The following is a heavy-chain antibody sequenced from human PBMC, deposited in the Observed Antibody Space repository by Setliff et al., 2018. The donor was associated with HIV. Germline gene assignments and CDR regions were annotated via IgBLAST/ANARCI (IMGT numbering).Heavy chain of an antibody. J-gene: IGHJ6*02. D-gene: IGHD2-15*01. CDR2: SYYSGST. Sequence: SETLSLTCTVSGGSISSGDYYWSWIRQPPGKGLEWIVYSYYSGSTYYNPSLKSRVTISVDTSRNQFSLKLSSVTAADTAVYYCARDSVVKPGGMDVWGQGTTVTVSS. V-gene: IGHV4-30-4*08. CDR3: ARDSVVKPGGMDV. CDR1: GGSISSGDYY.